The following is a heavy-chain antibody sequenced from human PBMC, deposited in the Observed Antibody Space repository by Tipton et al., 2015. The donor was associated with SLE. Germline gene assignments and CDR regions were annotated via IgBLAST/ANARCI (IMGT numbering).Heavy chain of an antibody. CDR3: ARRGSGACSGGSCYLDY. D-gene: IGHD2-15*01. Sequence: TLSLTCAVYGGSFSDYYWSWIRQPPGKGLEWIGEINHSGSTNYNPSLKSRVTISVDTSKNQFSLKLSSVTAADTAVYYCARRGSGACSGGSCYLDYWGQGTRVTVSS. CDR1: GGSFSDYY. V-gene: IGHV4-34*01. J-gene: IGHJ4*02. CDR2: INHSGST.